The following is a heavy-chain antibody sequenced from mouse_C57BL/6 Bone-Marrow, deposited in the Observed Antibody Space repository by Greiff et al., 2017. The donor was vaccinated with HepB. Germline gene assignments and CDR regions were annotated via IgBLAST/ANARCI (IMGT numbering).Heavy chain of an antibody. CDR3: ARLERDGAWFAY. CDR2: INSDGGST. Sequence: VQLQQSGGGLVQPGESLKLSCESNEYEFPSHDMSWVRKTPVKRLELVAAINSDGGSTYYPDTMERRFIISRDNTKKTLYLQMSSLRSEDTALYYCARLERDGAWFAYWGQGTLVTVSA. CDR1: EYEFPSHD. V-gene: IGHV5-2*01. J-gene: IGHJ3*01. D-gene: IGHD1-1*01.